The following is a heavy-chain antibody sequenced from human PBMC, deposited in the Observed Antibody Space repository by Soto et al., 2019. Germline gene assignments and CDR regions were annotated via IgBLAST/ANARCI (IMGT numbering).Heavy chain of an antibody. J-gene: IGHJ6*01. CDR1: GFTFNNYA. V-gene: IGHV3-23*01. D-gene: IGHD2-8*02. CDR2: IRGSDDSR. Sequence: EVQLLESGGGLVQPGGSLRLSCAASGFTFNNYAMTWVRQAPGKGLEWVATIRGSDDSRYYADSVKGRLTISRDNSKNELYLQRSSLRAEDSALYYCVQDWTGATCPCMDVWGQGTTVTVSS. CDR3: VQDWTGATCPCMDV.